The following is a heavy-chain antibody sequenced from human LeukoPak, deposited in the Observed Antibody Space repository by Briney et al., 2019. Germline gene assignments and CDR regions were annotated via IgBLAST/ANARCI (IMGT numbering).Heavy chain of an antibody. V-gene: IGHV4-4*02. J-gene: IGHJ4*02. Sequence: PSETLSLTCAVSGGSISSSNWWSWVRQPPGKGLEWIGEIYHSGSTNYNPSLKSRVTISVDTSKNQFSLKLSSVTAADTAVYYCARVGRRGYYGSGSYYVFDYWGQGTLVTVSS. D-gene: IGHD3-10*01. CDR3: ARVGRRGYYGSGSYYVFDY. CDR1: GGSISSSNW. CDR2: IYHSGST.